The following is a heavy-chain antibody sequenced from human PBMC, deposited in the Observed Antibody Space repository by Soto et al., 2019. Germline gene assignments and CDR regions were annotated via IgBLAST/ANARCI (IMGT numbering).Heavy chain of an antibody. CDR1: GFTFSSYA. V-gene: IGHV3-30-3*01. J-gene: IGHJ5*02. CDR3: ARVATMIVEYGWFDP. Sequence: QVQLVESGGGVVQPGRSLRLSCAASGFTFSSYAMHWARQAPGKGLEWVAVISYDGSNKYYADSVKGRFTISRDNSKNTLYLQMNSLRAEDTAVYYCARVATMIVEYGWFDPWGQGTLVTVSS. CDR2: ISYDGSNK. D-gene: IGHD3-22*01.